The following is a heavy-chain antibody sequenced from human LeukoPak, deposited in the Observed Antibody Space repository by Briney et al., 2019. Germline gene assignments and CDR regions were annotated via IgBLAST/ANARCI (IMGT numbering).Heavy chain of an antibody. J-gene: IGHJ4*02. V-gene: IGHV3-11*06. CDR1: GFTFSDYY. CDR2: ISSSSSYI. CDR3: ARPRAVAGGGYDY. D-gene: IGHD6-19*01. Sequence: GGSLRLSCAASGFTFSDYYMSWIRQAPGKGLGWVSSISSSSSYIYYADSVKGRFTISRDNAKNSLYLQMNSLRAEDTAVYYCARPRAVAGGGYDYWGQGTLVTVSS.